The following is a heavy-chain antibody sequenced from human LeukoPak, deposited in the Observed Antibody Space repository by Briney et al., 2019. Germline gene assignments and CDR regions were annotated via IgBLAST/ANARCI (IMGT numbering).Heavy chain of an antibody. CDR3: MRGGGDY. Sequence: GGSLRLSCVASGITLSTYGMNWVRQAPGKGLEWVANIKPGGGERYYVDSVKGRFTISRDNAKNSVDLQMNSLRVEDMAVYYCMRGGGDYWGQGTLVTVSS. V-gene: IGHV3-7*01. J-gene: IGHJ4*02. D-gene: IGHD3-16*01. CDR2: IKPGGGER. CDR1: GITLSTYG.